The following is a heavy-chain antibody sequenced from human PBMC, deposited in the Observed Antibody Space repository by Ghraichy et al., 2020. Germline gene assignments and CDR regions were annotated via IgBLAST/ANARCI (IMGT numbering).Heavy chain of an antibody. CDR1: RFTFNSHA. Sequence: GGSLRLSCAASRFTFNSHAMHWVRQAPGKGPDWVAVISYDGSDKYYADSVKGRFTMSRDNSKNTLYLEMNSLRIDDTGVYHCVRDKYGSGSQRTGMDVWGQGTTVTVSS. D-gene: IGHD3-10*01. J-gene: IGHJ6*02. V-gene: IGHV3-30*04. CDR3: VRDKYGSGSQRTGMDV. CDR2: ISYDGSDK.